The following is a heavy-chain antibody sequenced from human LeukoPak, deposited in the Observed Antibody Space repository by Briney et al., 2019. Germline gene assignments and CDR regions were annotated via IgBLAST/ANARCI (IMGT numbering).Heavy chain of an antibody. CDR3: ARSSRDGYNRRDDY. Sequence: GSSVKVSCKASGGTFSSYAISWVRQAPGQGLEWMGWISAYNGNTNYAQKLQGRVTMTTDTSTSTAYMELRSLRSDDTAVYYCARSSRDGYNRRDDYWGQGTLVTVSS. CDR2: ISAYNGNT. CDR1: GGTFSSYA. D-gene: IGHD5-24*01. V-gene: IGHV1-18*01. J-gene: IGHJ4*02.